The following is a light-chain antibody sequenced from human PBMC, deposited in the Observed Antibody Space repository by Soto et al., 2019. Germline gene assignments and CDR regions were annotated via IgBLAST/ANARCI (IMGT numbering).Light chain of an antibody. CDR3: SSYTTSSTLV. J-gene: IGLJ3*02. Sequence: QSALTQPASVSGSPGQSITISCTGTSSDVGGYNYVSWYQQHPGKAPKLMIYDVNNRPSGVSNRFSGSKSGNTASLTISGLQDEDEAHYYCSSYTTSSTLVFGGGTKLTVL. CDR2: DVN. CDR1: SSDVGGYNY. V-gene: IGLV2-14*03.